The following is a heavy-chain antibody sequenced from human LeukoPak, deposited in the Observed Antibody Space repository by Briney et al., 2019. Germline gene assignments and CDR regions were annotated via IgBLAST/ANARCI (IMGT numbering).Heavy chain of an antibody. J-gene: IGHJ6*02. Sequence: GGSLRLSCAASGFTFSNYWMTWVRQAPGKGLEWVANINRDGSERYYVDSVKGRFTISRDDAKSSLYLQMNSLRAEDTAVYYCARRNAMDVWGQGTTVTVSS. CDR2: INRDGSER. CDR3: ARRNAMDV. CDR1: GFTFSNYW. V-gene: IGHV3-7*03.